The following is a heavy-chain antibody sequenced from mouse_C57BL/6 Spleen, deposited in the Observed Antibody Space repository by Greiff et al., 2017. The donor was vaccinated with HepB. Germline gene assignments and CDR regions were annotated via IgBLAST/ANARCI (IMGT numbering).Heavy chain of an antibody. J-gene: IGHJ1*03. CDR1: GYTFTSYW. Sequence: QVQLQQPGAELVMPGASVKLSCKASGYTFTSYWMHWVKQRPGQGLEWIGEIDPSDSYTNYNQKLKGKSTLTVDKSSSTAYMQLSSLTSEDSAVYYCASLGYFDVWGTGTTVTVSS. CDR2: IDPSDSYT. V-gene: IGHV1-69*01. CDR3: ASLGYFDV.